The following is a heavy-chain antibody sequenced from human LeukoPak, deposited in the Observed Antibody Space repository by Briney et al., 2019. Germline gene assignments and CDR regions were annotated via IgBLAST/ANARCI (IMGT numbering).Heavy chain of an antibody. J-gene: IGHJ6*02. CDR2: ISGSDYTT. Sequence: GGSLRLSCAASGFTFDNYAMTWVRQAPGRGLEWISTISGSDYTTYYADSVKGRFTISKDNSKNTVYLQMSSLRVDDTAVYYCAKAASSSWPSYYYGMDVWGQGTTVTVSS. D-gene: IGHD6-13*01. V-gene: IGHV3-23*01. CDR3: AKAASSSWPSYYYGMDV. CDR1: GFTFDNYA.